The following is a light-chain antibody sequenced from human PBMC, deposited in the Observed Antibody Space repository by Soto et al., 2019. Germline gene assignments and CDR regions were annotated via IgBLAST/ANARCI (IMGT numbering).Light chain of an antibody. CDR1: QRISNW. J-gene: IGKJ1*01. CDR3: LQYNSYLRT. CDR2: DAS. Sequence: DIQMTQSPSALSASVGDRVTITCRASQRISNWLAWYQQKPGKAPKVLISDASSLESGVPSRFSGSGSGTEFTLTIRSLQPDDFATYYCLQYNSYLRTFGRGTKVDIK. V-gene: IGKV1-5*01.